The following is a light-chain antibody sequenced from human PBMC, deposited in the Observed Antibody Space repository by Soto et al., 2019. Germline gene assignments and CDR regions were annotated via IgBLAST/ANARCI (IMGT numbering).Light chain of an antibody. J-gene: IGKJ2*01. Sequence: DIQMTQSPSSLSASVGDRVTITCRASQSISNFLTWYQQKPGKAPNLLIYGASSLQSGVPSRFSGSGAGTDSTLTITSLQPEDFATDYYQHSYNTRPYTFGQGTRLEIK. V-gene: IGKV1-39*01. CDR1: QSISNF. CDR2: GAS. CDR3: QHSYNTRPYT.